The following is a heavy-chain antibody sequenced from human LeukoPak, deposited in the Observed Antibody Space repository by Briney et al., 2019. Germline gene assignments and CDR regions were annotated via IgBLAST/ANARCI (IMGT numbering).Heavy chain of an antibody. J-gene: IGHJ4*02. Sequence: GGSLRLSCAASGFTFSDHYMDWVRQAPGKGLEWVGRTRNKANGYTTEYAASVKDRFTMSRDDSKNSVYLQMNSLKTEDTAVYYCARVGNSGGYYNPLDYWGQGTLVTVSS. CDR1: GFTFSDHY. CDR3: ARVGNSGGYYNPLDY. D-gene: IGHD3-22*01. V-gene: IGHV3-72*01. CDR2: TRNKANGYTT.